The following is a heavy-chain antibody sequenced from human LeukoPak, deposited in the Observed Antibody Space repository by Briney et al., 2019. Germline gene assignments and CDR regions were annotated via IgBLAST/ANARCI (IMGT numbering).Heavy chain of an antibody. CDR1: GGSITTNY. J-gene: IGHJ3*01. D-gene: IGHD1-1*01. CDR2: ISTSGRT. CDR3: AVGRPRNTTRLDDGYDF. V-gene: IGHV4-4*07. Sequence: SETLSLTCTVSGGSITTNYWSWIRQPAGKGLEWIWRISTSGRTNYNPSLKSRLTMSADTSKNQFSLILNSVTAADTAVYYCAVGRPRNTTRLDDGYDFWGQGTMVTVSS.